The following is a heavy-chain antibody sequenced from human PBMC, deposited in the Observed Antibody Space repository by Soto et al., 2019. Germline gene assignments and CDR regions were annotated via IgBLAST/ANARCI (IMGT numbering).Heavy chain of an antibody. V-gene: IGHV4-34*01. CDR1: GGSFSGYY. CDR2: INHSGST. CDR3: ARSSPLYYYYYYMDV. Sequence: SETLSLTCAVYGGSFSGYYWSWIRQPPGKGLEWIGEINHSGSTNYNPSLKSRVTISVDTSKNQFSLKLRSVTAADTAVYYCARSSPLYYYYYYMDVWGKGTTVTVSS. D-gene: IGHD2-2*01. J-gene: IGHJ6*03.